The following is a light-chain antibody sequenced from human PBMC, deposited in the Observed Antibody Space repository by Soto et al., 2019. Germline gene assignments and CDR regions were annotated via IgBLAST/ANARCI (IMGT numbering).Light chain of an antibody. J-gene: IGLJ2*01. CDR3: AAWDHSLNGVV. CDR1: SSNIGSNT. V-gene: IGLV1-44*01. Sequence: QSVLTQPASASGTPGQRVTISCSGSSSNIGSNTVNWYQQLPGTAPKLLIYSNNQRPSGVPDRFSGSKSGTSASLAISGLQSEDEADYYCAAWDHSLNGVVFGGGTKVTVL. CDR2: SNN.